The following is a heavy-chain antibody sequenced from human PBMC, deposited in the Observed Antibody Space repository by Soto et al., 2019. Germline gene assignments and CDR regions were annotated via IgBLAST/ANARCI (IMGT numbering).Heavy chain of an antibody. Sequence: HGESLKISCKGSGYSFTSYWIGWVRQMPGKGLEWMGIIYPGDSDTRYSPSFQGQVTISADKSISTAYLQWSSLKASDTAMYYCARSTYYYDSSGPGDYWGQGTLVTVSS. CDR1: GYSFTSYW. D-gene: IGHD3-22*01. J-gene: IGHJ4*02. V-gene: IGHV5-51*01. CDR2: IYPGDSDT. CDR3: ARSTYYYDSSGPGDY.